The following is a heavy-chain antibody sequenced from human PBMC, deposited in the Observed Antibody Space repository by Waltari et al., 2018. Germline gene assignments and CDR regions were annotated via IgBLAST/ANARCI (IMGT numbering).Heavy chain of an antibody. CDR3: AREPARPPIPHYGMDV. D-gene: IGHD2-2*02. V-gene: IGHV3-30-3*01. CDR2: ISYDGSNK. CDR1: GFTFSSYA. J-gene: IGHJ6*02. Sequence: QVQLVESGGGVVQPGRSLRLSCAASGFTFSSYAMHWVRQAPGKGLGWVAVISYDGSNKYYADSVKGRFTISRDNSKNTLYLQMNSLRAEDTAVYYCAREPARPPIPHYGMDVWGQGTTVTVSS.